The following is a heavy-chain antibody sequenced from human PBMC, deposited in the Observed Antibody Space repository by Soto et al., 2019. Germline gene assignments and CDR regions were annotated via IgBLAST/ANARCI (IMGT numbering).Heavy chain of an antibody. CDR1: GGSFSGYY. V-gene: IGHV4-34*01. J-gene: IGHJ6*02. CDR3: ARAFGYSSSWYYYYYGMDV. CDR2: INHSGST. D-gene: IGHD6-13*01. Sequence: SETLSLTCAVYGGSFSGYYWSWIRQPPGRGLEWIGEINHSGSTNYNPSLKSRVTISVDTSKNQFSLKLSSVTAADTAVYYCARAFGYSSSWYYYYYGMDVWGQGTTVTVSS.